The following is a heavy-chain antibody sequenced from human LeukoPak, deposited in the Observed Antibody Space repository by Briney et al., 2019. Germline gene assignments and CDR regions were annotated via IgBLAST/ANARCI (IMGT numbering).Heavy chain of an antibody. CDR2: INPDSGFT. D-gene: IGHD3-16*01. J-gene: IGHJ4*02. CDR3: APTPEAYTSNWNV. Sequence: ASVKVSCKASGYRFIDDYMHWVRQAPGQGLEWRGWINPDSGFTNYAQKFQGRVTMTRDTSISTAYLEVSRLRSDDTAIYYCAPTPEAYTSNWNVWGQGTLVTVSS. CDR1: GYRFIDDY. V-gene: IGHV1-2*02.